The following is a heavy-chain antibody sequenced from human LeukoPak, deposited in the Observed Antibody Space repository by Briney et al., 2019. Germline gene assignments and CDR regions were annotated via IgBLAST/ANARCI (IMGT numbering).Heavy chain of an antibody. CDR2: LHSGST. CDR1: GGSISSYY. J-gene: IGHJ4*02. D-gene: IGHD6-13*01. V-gene: IGHV4-59*01. Sequence: SETLSLTCTVSGGSISSYYWSWIRQPPGKGLEWIGYLHSGSTNYNPSLQSRVTISVDTSKNQFSVKLSSVTAADTAVYYCARAPYSSSWMYFDSWGQGALVTVSS. CDR3: ARAPYSSSWMYFDS.